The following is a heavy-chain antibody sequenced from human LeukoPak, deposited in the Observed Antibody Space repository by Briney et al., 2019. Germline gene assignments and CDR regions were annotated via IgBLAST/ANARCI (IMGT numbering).Heavy chain of an antibody. J-gene: IGHJ4*02. V-gene: IGHV1-18*01. CDR3: ARDMAKFRQWELSYYFDY. CDR1: GGTFSSYA. Sequence: GSSVKVSCKASGGTFSSYAISWVRQAPGQGLEWMGWISAKKGNTDYAQKPQGRVTMTTDTSTSTAYMELRSLRSDDTAVYYCARDMAKFRQWELSYYFDYWGQGTLVTVSS. D-gene: IGHD1-26*01. CDR2: ISAKKGNT.